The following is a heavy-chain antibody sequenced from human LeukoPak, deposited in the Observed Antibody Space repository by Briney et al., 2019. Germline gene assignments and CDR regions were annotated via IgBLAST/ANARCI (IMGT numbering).Heavy chain of an antibody. CDR1: GGSVSSGGYS. CDR3: ARSLHYGGHWYFDL. Sequence: PSETLSLTCAVSGGSVSSGGYSWSWIRQPPGKGLEWIGYIYHSGSTYYNPSLKSRVTISVDRSKNQFSLKLSSVTAADTAVYYCARSLHYGGHWYFDLWGRGTLVTVSS. V-gene: IGHV4-30-2*01. CDR2: IYHSGST. J-gene: IGHJ2*01. D-gene: IGHD4-17*01.